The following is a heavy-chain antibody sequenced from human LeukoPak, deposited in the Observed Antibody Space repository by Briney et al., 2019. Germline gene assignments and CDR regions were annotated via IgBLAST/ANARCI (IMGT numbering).Heavy chain of an antibody. Sequence: GGSLRLSCAASGFTFSSYGMHWVRQAPGKGLEGVAVIWYDGSNKYYADSVKGRFTISRDNSKTTLYLQMNSLRAEDTAVYYCARDSGSSWFNWFDPWGQGTLVTVSS. CDR1: GFTFSSYG. CDR3: ARDSGSSWFNWFDP. V-gene: IGHV3-33*01. J-gene: IGHJ5*02. CDR2: IWYDGSNK. D-gene: IGHD6-13*01.